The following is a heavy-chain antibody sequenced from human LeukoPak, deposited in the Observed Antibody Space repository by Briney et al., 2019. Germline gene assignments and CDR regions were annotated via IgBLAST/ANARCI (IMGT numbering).Heavy chain of an antibody. CDR2: IYYSGST. CDR1: GGSISSCY. J-gene: IGHJ4*02. Sequence: PSETLSLTCTVSGGSISSCYWSWIRQPPGKGLEWIGYIYYSGSTNYNPSLKSRVTISVDTSKNQFSLKLSSVTAADTAVHYCARGTFSSAMAGRLDSWGQGTLVTVSS. D-gene: IGHD6-19*01. V-gene: IGHV4-59*01. CDR3: ARGTFSSAMAGRLDS.